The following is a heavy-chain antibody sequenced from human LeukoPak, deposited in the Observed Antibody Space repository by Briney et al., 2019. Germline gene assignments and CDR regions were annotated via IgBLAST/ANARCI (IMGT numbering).Heavy chain of an antibody. D-gene: IGHD3-22*01. Sequence: PGRSLRLSCEASGSTFSSYSMHWVRQAPGQGLEWMGIIKPSGGSTSYAQKFQGRVTMTRDTSTSTVYMELSSLRSEDTAVYYCAREVPSITMIVVVTYGLGAFDIWGQGTMVTVSS. CDR2: IKPSGGST. CDR1: GSTFSSYS. V-gene: IGHV1-46*01. CDR3: AREVPSITMIVVVTYGLGAFDI. J-gene: IGHJ3*02.